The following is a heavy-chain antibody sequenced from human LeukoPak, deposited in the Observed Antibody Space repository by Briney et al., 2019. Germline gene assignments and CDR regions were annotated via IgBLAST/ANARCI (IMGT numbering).Heavy chain of an antibody. J-gene: IGHJ4*02. D-gene: IGHD2-15*01. Sequence: AGSLRLSCAASGFTFSNYAMSWVRQAPGKGLEWVSTISGSGDTSYYADSVKGRFTISRDNAKNSLYLQMNSLRAEDTAVYYCAKYCSGGSCYADYWGQGTLVTVSS. CDR2: ISGSGDTS. CDR1: GFTFSNYA. CDR3: AKYCSGGSCYADY. V-gene: IGHV3-23*01.